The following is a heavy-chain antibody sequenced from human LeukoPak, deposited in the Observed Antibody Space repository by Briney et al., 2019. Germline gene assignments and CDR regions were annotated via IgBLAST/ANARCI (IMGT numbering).Heavy chain of an antibody. J-gene: IGHJ6*03. CDR3: ARFRLRYFDWLPFDYYMDV. CDR1: GGYISSYY. CDR2: IYYSGST. D-gene: IGHD3-9*01. V-gene: IGHV4-59*08. Sequence: SETLSLTCTVSGGYISSYYWSWIRQPPGKGLEWIGYIYYSGSTNYNPSLKSRVTISVDTSKNQFSLKLSSVTAADTAVYYCARFRLRYFDWLPFDYYMDVWGKGTTVTVSS.